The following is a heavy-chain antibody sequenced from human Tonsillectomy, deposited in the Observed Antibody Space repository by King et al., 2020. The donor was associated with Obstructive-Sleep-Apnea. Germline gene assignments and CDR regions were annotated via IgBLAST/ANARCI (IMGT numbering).Heavy chain of an antibody. CDR3: ARVHALSSLQYYFDY. J-gene: IGHJ4*02. D-gene: IGHD4-11*01. V-gene: IGHV4-31*03. Sequence: LQLQESGPGLVKPSQTLSLTCTVSGGSISSGGYYWSWIRQHPGKGLEWIGYIYYSGSTYYNPSLKSRVTISVDTSKNQFSLKLSSVTAADTAVYYCARVHALSSLQYYFDYWGQGTLVTVSS. CDR1: GGSISSGGYY. CDR2: IYYSGST.